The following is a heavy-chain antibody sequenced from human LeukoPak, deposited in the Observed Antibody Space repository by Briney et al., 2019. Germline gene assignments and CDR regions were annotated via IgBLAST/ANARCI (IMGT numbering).Heavy chain of an antibody. V-gene: IGHV3-21*01. D-gene: IGHD1-1*01. CDR3: VRDLMGSGSTTAYLHH. CDR2: ISRRSRHV. J-gene: IGHJ1*01. CDR1: GFTVSDYS. Sequence: GGSLRLSCTASGFTVSDYSMNWVRQAPGKGLEWVSSISRRSRHVYYAGSVKGRFTISRDNAKNSLYLQMNSLRAEDMAVYFCVRDLMGSGSTTAYLHHWGQGTLVTVSS.